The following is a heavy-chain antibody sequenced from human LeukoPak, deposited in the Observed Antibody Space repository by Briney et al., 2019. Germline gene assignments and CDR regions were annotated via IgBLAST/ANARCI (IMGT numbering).Heavy chain of an antibody. CDR2: IYTSGST. V-gene: IGHV4-61*02. Sequence: SETLSLTCTVSGGSISSGSYYWSWIRQPAGKGLEWIGRIYTSGSTNYNPSLKSRVTISVDTSKNQFSLKLSSATAADTAVYYCARDTGYSYGYLDYWGQGTLVTVSS. CDR1: GGSISSGSYY. CDR3: ARDTGYSYGYLDY. J-gene: IGHJ4*02. D-gene: IGHD5-18*01.